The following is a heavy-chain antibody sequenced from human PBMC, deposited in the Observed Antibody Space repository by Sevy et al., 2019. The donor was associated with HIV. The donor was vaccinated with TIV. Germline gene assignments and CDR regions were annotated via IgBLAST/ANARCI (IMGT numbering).Heavy chain of an antibody. CDR3: ARAQSGYYYDSSGYAFDY. CDR1: GFTFSSYS. Sequence: GGSLRLSCAASGFTFSSYSMNWVRQAPGKGLEWVSSISSSSSYIYYADSVKGRFTISRDNAKNSLYLQMNSLRAEDTAVYYCARAQSGYYYDSSGYAFDYWGQGTLVTVSS. V-gene: IGHV3-21*01. D-gene: IGHD3-22*01. CDR2: ISSSSSYI. J-gene: IGHJ4*02.